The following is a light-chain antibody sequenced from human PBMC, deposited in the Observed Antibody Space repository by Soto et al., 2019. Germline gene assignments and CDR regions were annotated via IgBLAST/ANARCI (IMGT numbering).Light chain of an antibody. CDR1: QSVTSNF. V-gene: IGKV3-20*01. CDR3: QHYGSSSWT. J-gene: IGKJ1*01. Sequence: EIVLTQSPGTLSLSPGEGATLSCRASQSVTSNFLAWYQQKPGQAPRLLIFGASSRATGIPDKFSGSGSGTDFTLTISRLEPDDFAVYYCQHYGSSSWTFGQGTKV. CDR2: GAS.